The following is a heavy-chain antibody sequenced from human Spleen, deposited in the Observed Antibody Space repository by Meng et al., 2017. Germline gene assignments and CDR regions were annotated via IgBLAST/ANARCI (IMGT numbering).Heavy chain of an antibody. D-gene: IGHD1-1*01. CDR3: ARLEGD. CDR1: GYNSFGYG. J-gene: IGHJ4*02. CDR2: INPNDGTT. Sequence: ASVKVSCKASGYNSFGYGLYWVRQAPGQGLEWIGWINPNDGTTNYAHKFLGRFPVTTDTSTSTIYMEMSSLIYDDTAVYYCARLEGDWGQGTLVTVSS. V-gene: IGHV1-2*02.